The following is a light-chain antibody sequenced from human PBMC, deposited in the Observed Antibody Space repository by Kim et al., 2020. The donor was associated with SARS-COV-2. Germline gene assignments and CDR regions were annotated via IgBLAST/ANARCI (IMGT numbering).Light chain of an antibody. CDR2: QDT. CDR3: QAWDRSTAWV. J-gene: IGLJ3*02. V-gene: IGLV3-1*01. CDR1: KLGDKY. Sequence: SYELTQPPSVSVSPGQTASITCSGDKLGDKYACWYQQQPGQSPVLVIYQDTKRPSGIPERFSGYNSGNTATLNISGTQAMDEADYYCQAWDRSTAWVFGG.